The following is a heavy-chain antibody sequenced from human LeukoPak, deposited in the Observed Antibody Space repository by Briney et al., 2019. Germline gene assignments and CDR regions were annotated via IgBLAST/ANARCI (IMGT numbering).Heavy chain of an antibody. CDR1: GGYISTYY. D-gene: IGHD6-13*01. V-gene: IGHV4-59*08. CDR3: ARVKAAAGLRTFDY. CDR2: IYYTGST. Sequence: SETLSLTCTVSGGYISTYYWTWIRQPPGKGLEWIGNIYYTGSTNYNPSLKSRFTISVDTSKNQISLKLSSVTAADTAVYYCARVKAAAGLRTFDYWGQGILVTVSS. J-gene: IGHJ4*02.